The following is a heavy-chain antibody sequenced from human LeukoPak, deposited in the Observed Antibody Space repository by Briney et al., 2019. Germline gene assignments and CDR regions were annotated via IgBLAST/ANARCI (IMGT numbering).Heavy chain of an antibody. CDR3: ARDSCSSTSCLSIDDY. CDR2: INPNSDGT. Sequence: ASVKVSCKASGYTFSGYYMHWGRQAPGQGLEWMGWINPNSDGTNYAEKVQGRVTMPRDTSISTAYMELSRLSSDDTAVYYCARDSCSSTSCLSIDDYWGQGTLVTVSS. J-gene: IGHJ4*02. V-gene: IGHV1-2*02. CDR1: GYTFSGYY. D-gene: IGHD2-2*01.